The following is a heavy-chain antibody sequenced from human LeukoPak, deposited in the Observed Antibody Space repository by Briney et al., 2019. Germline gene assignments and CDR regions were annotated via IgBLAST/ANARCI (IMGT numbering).Heavy chain of an antibody. CDR3: ARAYTAMEPFDY. CDR2: IYYSGST. Sequence: SETLSLTCTVSGGSISSYYWSWLRQPPGKGLEWIGYIYYSGSTNYNPSLKSRVTISVDTSKNQFSLKLSSETAADTAVYYCARAYTAMEPFDYWGQGTLVTVSS. J-gene: IGHJ4*02. CDR1: GGSISSYY. D-gene: IGHD5-18*01. V-gene: IGHV4-59*01.